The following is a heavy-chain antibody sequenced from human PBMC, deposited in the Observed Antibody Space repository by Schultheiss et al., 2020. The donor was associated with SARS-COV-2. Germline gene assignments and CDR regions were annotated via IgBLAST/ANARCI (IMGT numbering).Heavy chain of an antibody. CDR1: GYTFTSCG. J-gene: IGHJ6*03. CDR3: ARESPKPKYCSGGSCYSWHYMDV. D-gene: IGHD2-15*01. CDR2: ISAYNGNT. V-gene: IGHV1-18*01. Sequence: ASVKVSCKASGYTFTSCGISWVRQAPGQGLEWMGWISAYNGNTNYAQKLQGRVTMTTDTSTSTAYMELRSLRSDDTAVYYCARESPKPKYCSGGSCYSWHYMDVWGKGTTVTVSS.